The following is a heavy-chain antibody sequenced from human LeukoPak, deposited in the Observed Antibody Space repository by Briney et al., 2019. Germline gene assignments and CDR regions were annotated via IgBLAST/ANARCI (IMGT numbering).Heavy chain of an antibody. CDR3: AISAVAGFRYYYYYGMDV. J-gene: IGHJ6*02. Sequence: SETLSLTCTVSGGSISSYYWSWIRQPPGKGLEWIGEINHSGSTNYNPSLKSRVTISVDTSKNQFSLKLSSVTAADTAVYYCAISAVAGFRYYYYYGMDVWGQGTTVTVSS. D-gene: IGHD6-19*01. CDR2: INHSGST. CDR1: GGSISSYY. V-gene: IGHV4-34*01.